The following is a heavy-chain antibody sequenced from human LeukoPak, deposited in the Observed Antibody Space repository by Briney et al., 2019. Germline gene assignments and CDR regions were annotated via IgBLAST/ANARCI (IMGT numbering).Heavy chain of an antibody. D-gene: IGHD6-13*01. CDR2: IKQDGSEK. Sequence: GGSLRLSCAASGFIFSNFWMTSVRQAPGKGLEWVANIKQDGSEKYYVDSVKGRFTISRDNAKNSLYLQMNSLRAEDTAVSYCARDRVATSSSPFDYWGQGTLVTVSS. CDR1: GFIFSNFW. CDR3: ARDRVATSSSPFDY. V-gene: IGHV3-7*01. J-gene: IGHJ4*02.